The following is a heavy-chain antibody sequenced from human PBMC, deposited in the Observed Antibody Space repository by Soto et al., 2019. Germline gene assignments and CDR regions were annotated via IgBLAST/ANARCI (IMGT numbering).Heavy chain of an antibody. Sequence: GSLRLSCTASGFTFGDYAMSWVRQPPGKGMEWVGFIRSKAHGGTTEYAASVKGRFTISRDDSKIIAYLQMNSLKTEDTAVYYCTRDLTPLVGARGYYYYYYGMDVWGQGTTVTVSS. CDR2: IRSKAHGGTT. CDR3: TRDLTPLVGARGYYYYYYGMDV. CDR1: GFTFGDYA. J-gene: IGHJ6*02. V-gene: IGHV3-49*04. D-gene: IGHD1-26*01.